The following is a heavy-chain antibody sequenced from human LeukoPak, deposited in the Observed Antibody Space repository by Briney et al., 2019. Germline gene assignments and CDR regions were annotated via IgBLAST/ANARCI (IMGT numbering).Heavy chain of an antibody. J-gene: IGHJ4*02. CDR2: IQYDDSVK. Sequence: GSLRLSCTASGFSFNKYGTHWVRQAPGKGLEWVTFIQYDDSVKFYADSVKGRFSISRDNSKNTVYLQMNSLRSEDTGLYFCAQDVRIEEVPLLGPGFWGQGTLVTVSS. D-gene: IGHD1-14*01. CDR3: AQDVRIEEVPLLGPGF. CDR1: GFSFNKYG. V-gene: IGHV3-30*02.